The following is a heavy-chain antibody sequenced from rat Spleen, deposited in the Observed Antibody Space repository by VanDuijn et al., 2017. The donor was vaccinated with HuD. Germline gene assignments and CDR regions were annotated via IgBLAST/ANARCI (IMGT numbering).Heavy chain of an antibody. V-gene: IGHV5-27*01. Sequence: EVQLVESGGGLVQPGRSLKLSCAASGFTFSNYHMAWVRQAPTKGLEWVASISTGGGGTYYPDSVTGRFTISRDNAQNTLYLQMNSLRSEDTATYYCTTGSSGDYWGQGVMVTVSS. CDR3: TTGSSGDY. CDR1: GFTFSNYH. D-gene: IGHD4-3*01. CDR2: ISTGGGGT. J-gene: IGHJ2*01.